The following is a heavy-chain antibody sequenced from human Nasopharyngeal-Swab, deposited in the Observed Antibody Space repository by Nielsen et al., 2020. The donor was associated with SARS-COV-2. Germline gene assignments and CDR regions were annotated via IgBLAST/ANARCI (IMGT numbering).Heavy chain of an antibody. CDR3: AREGIAARLRALGY. J-gene: IGHJ4*02. CDR2: INPSGGST. Sequence: ASVKVSCKASGYTFTSYYIHWVRHAPGQGLEWMGIINPSGGSTSYAQKFQGRVTMTRETSTSTVYMKLSSLRSEDTAVYYCAREGIAARLRALGYWGQGILVTVSS. D-gene: IGHD6-6*01. V-gene: IGHV1-46*01. CDR1: GYTFTSYY.